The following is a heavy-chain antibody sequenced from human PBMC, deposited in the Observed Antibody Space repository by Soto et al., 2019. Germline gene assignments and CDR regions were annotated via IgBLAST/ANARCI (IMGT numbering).Heavy chain of an antibody. CDR2: ITSDTKTI. J-gene: IGHJ4*02. V-gene: IGHV3-48*02. CDR3: AGSVEGHFDY. D-gene: IGHD6-19*01. Sequence: EVQLVESGGALVQRGGSLTLSCAASGFRFSIYSMNWVRQAPGKGLEWSAYITSDTKTIKYAESVKGRFTISRDNAKNSVYLQMDSLSDEDPAVYYGAGSVEGHFDYWGQGTVVTVSS. CDR1: GFRFSIYS.